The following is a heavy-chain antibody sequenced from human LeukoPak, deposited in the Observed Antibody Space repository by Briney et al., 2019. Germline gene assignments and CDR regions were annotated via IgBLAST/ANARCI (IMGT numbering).Heavy chain of an antibody. D-gene: IGHD4-17*01. CDR3: ARTDEGGGVTTFSDAFDI. V-gene: IGHV4-4*07. J-gene: IGHJ3*02. CDR1: GGSISSNP. Sequence: SQTLSLTCAVSGGSISSNPCGWSWPRARKGLEWNWRIYTSGSTNYSPSLKTRVTMSGDTSKTQFSLKLSSVTAADTAVYYCARTDEGGGVTTFSDAFDIWGQGTMVTVSS. CDR2: IYTSGST.